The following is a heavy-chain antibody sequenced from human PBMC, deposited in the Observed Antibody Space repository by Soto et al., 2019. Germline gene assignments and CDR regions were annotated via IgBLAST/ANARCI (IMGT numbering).Heavy chain of an antibody. CDR1: GGSISSYY. CDR2: IYYSGST. J-gene: IGHJ4*02. D-gene: IGHD2-15*01. V-gene: IGHV4-59*01. Sequence: QVRLQESGPGLVKPSETLSLTCTVSGGSISSYYWTWIRQPPGKGLEWIGYIYYSGSTNYNPSLKSRVTLSVDPSKNQFSLKLSSVAAADPAVYYCATLYCSGGSCNPDYWGQGTLVTVSS. CDR3: ATLYCSGGSCNPDY.